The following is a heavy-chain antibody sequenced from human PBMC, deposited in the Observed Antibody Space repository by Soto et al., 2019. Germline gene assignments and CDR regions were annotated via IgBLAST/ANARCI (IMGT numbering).Heavy chain of an antibody. J-gene: IGHJ6*03. D-gene: IGHD2-2*01. Sequence: SETLSLTCAVYGGSFSGYYWSWIRQPPGKGLEWIGEINHSGSTDYNPSLKSRVTISVDTSKNQFSLKLSSVTAADTAVHYCARGRVGDIVVAPAARRYYYYYMDVWGKGTTVTVSS. V-gene: IGHV4-34*01. CDR3: ARGRVGDIVVAPAARRYYYYYMDV. CDR2: INHSGST. CDR1: GGSFSGYY.